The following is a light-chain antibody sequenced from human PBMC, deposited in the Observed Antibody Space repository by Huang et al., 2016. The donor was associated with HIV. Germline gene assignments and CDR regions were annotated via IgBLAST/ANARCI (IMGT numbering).Light chain of an antibody. CDR2: GAS. CDR3: QQYGTSPFT. J-gene: IGKJ3*01. CDR1: QSVSSNY. V-gene: IGKV3-20*01. Sequence: EIVLTQSPGTLSLSPGERATLSCRPSQSVSSNYLAWYQQKPGQAPRLLIYGASSRATCIPDRFSGSGSGTDFTLTVNRLEPEDFAVYYCQQYGTSPFTFGPGTKVDIK.